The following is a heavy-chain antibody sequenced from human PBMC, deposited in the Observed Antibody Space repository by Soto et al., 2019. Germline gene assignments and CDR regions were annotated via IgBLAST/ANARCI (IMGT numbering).Heavy chain of an antibody. J-gene: IGHJ6*03. CDR3: ARAASSYMDV. V-gene: IGHV3-7*04. Sequence: PGGSLRLSCAASGFTFSRYWMSWVRQATGKGLEWVANIKQDGSEKYYVDSVKGRFTISRDNAKNSLYLQMNSLRAEDTAVYYCARAASSYMDVWGKGTTVTVSS. CDR2: IKQDGSEK. CDR1: GFTFSRYW.